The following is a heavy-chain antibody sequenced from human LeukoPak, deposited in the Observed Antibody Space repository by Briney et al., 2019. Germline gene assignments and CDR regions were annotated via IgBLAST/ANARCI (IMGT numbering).Heavy chain of an antibody. CDR2: INPSGGST. V-gene: IGHV1-46*01. D-gene: IGHD3-10*01. J-gene: IGHJ3*02. Sequence: ASVTVSFKASGYTFTNYYMHWVRQAPGQGLEWMGIINPSGGSTSYAQKFQGRVTMTRDTSTSTVYMELSSLRSEDTAVYYCVRLMTSGDAFDIWGQGTMVTVSS. CDR1: GYTFTNYY. CDR3: VRLMTSGDAFDI.